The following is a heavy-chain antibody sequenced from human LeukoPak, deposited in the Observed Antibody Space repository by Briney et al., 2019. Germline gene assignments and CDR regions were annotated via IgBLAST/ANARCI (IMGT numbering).Heavy chain of an antibody. CDR1: GFTFSSYA. CDR3: AKDPSNYDILTGYLT. J-gene: IGHJ4*02. CDR2: ISGSGGST. V-gene: IGHV3-23*01. Sequence: GGSLRLSCAASGFTFSSYAMSWVRQAPGKGLEWVSAISGSGGSTYYADSVKGRFTISRDNSKNTLYLQMNSLRAEDTAVYYCAKDPSNYDILTGYLTWGQGTLVTVSS. D-gene: IGHD3-9*01.